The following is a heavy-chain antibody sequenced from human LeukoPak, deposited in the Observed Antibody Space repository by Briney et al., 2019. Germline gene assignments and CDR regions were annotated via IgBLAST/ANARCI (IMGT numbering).Heavy chain of an antibody. V-gene: IGHV1-2*02. J-gene: IGHJ5*02. CDR2: INPNSGGT. CDR3: ARGGQQLVLWGHNWFDP. CDR1: GYTFTGYY. Sequence: ASVKVSCKASGYTFTGYYIHWMRQAPGQGLEWMGWINPNSGGTNDAQKFQGRVTMTTDTSISTAYMELSRLRSDDTALYYCARGGQQLVLWGHNWFDPWGQGTLVTVSS. D-gene: IGHD6-13*01.